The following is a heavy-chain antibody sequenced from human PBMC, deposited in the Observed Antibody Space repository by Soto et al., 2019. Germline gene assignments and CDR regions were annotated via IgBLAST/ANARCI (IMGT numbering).Heavy chain of an antibody. CDR3: ARDSGYHSDQFDL. CDR2: ISVSGSTI. J-gene: IGHJ5*02. CDR1: GFTFSRYS. D-gene: IGHD3-22*01. Sequence: EVQLVESGGGLVQQGGSLRLSCAASGFTFSRYSLDWVRQAPGKGLEWISYISVSGSTIHYAGSVQGRFTISRDNAKNSLYLKMNSLRDDDTAVYYCARDSGYHSDQFDLWGQGTLVTVSS. V-gene: IGHV3-48*02.